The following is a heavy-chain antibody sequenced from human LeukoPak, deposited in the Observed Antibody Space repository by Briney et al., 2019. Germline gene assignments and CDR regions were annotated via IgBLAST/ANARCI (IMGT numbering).Heavy chain of an antibody. Sequence: GESLKISCKGSGYSFTSYWIGWVRQMPGKGLEWMGIIYPGDSDTRYSPSFQGQVTISADKSISTAYLQWSSLKASDTAMYYCARQAGVTAWDDAFEIWGQGTMVTVSS. V-gene: IGHV5-51*01. CDR3: ARQAGVTAWDDAFEI. D-gene: IGHD2-21*02. J-gene: IGHJ3*02. CDR2: IYPGDSDT. CDR1: GYSFTSYW.